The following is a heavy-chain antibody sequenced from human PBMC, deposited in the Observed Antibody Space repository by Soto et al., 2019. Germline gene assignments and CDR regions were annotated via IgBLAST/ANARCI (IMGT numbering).Heavy chain of an antibody. CDR2: INHSGST. Sequence: QVQLQQWGAGLLKPSETLSLTCAVYGGSFSGYYWSWIRQPPGKGLEWIGEINHSGSTNYNPSLKSRVTLTVDTSKNQFSLKLSSVTAADTAVYYCARGGSSGWYGFYYYGMDVWGQGTTVTVSS. V-gene: IGHV4-34*01. CDR3: ARGGSSGWYGFYYYGMDV. CDR1: GGSFSGYY. J-gene: IGHJ6*02. D-gene: IGHD6-19*01.